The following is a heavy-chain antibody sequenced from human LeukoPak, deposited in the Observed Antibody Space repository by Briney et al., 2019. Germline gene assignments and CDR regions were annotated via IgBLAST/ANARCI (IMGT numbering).Heavy chain of an antibody. CDR1: GGTFSSYA. CDR2: IIPIFGTA. D-gene: IGHD4-17*01. V-gene: IGHV1-69*05. CDR3: ARNDPYGDCPFDY. Sequence: SVKVSCKASGGTFSSYAISWVRQAPGQGLEWMGRIIPIFGTANYAQKFQGRVTITTDESTSTAYMELSSLRSEDTAVYSCARNDPYGDCPFDYWGQGTLVTVSS. J-gene: IGHJ4*02.